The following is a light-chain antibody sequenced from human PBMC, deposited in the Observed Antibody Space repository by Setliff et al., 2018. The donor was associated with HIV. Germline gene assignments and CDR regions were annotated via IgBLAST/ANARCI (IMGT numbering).Light chain of an antibody. J-gene: IGLJ1*01. CDR3: SSYAITNTLP. V-gene: IGLV2-14*01. CDR1: SRDVGGYNY. Sequence: QPALAQPASVSGSPGQSITISCTGTSRDVGGYNYVSWYQQHPGKAPKLIIYEVRNRPSGVSNRFSGSKSGNTASLTISGLQTEDEADYYCSSYAITNTLPFGTGTKGTVL. CDR2: EVR.